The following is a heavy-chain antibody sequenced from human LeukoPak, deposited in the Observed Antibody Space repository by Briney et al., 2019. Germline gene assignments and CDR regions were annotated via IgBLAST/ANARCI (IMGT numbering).Heavy chain of an antibody. D-gene: IGHD6-19*01. CDR1: GFTFSSYG. J-gene: IGHJ4*02. CDR3: ASELLGRAVAGSPFDY. Sequence: GGSLRLSCAASGFTFSSYGMHWVRQAPGKGLEWVAVISYDGSNKYYADSVKGRFTNSRDNSKNTPYLQMNSLRAEDTAVYYCASELLGRAVAGSPFDYWGQGTLVTVSS. V-gene: IGHV3-30*03. CDR2: ISYDGSNK.